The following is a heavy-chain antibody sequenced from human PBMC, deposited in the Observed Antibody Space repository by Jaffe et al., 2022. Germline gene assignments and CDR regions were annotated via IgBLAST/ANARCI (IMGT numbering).Heavy chain of an antibody. Sequence: EVQLVESGGGLVQPGGSLRLSCAASGFTFSSYSMNWVRQAPGKGLEWVSYISSSSSTIYYADSVKGRFTISRDNAKNSLYLQMNSLRAEDTAVYYCARDPLEGLTIFGGLNWFDPWGQGTLVTVSS. J-gene: IGHJ5*02. CDR1: GFTFSSYS. CDR2: ISSSSSTI. V-gene: IGHV3-48*01. D-gene: IGHD3-3*01. CDR3: ARDPLEGLTIFGGLNWFDP.